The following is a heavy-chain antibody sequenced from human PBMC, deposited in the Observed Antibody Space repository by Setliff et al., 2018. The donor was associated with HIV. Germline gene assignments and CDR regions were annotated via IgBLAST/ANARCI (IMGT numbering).Heavy chain of an antibody. CDR1: GFTFSSFA. J-gene: IGHJ4*01. CDR2: ISGSGGST. Sequence: GGSLRLSCAASGFTFSSFAMSWVRQAPGKGLEWVSGISGSGGSTYYADSVKGRFTISRDNSKNTLYLQMNGLRVDDTAVYYCAKDGISGGSYPPYYFDYWGHGTLVTVSS. CDR3: AKDGISGGSYPPYYFDY. V-gene: IGHV3-23*01. D-gene: IGHD6-19*01.